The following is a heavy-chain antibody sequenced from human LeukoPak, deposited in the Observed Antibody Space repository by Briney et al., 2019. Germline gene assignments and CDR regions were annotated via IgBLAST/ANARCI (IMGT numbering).Heavy chain of an antibody. D-gene: IGHD5-12*01. CDR3: ARGYSSYYPDAFDI. CDR2: MSFSGSTI. Sequence: PGGSLRLSCVASGFTFSSYEMNWVRQAPGRGLEWVSYMSFSGSTIYYADSVKGRFTISRDNAKNSLYLQMNSLRAEDTAVYHCARGYSSYYPDAFDIWGQGTMVTVSS. J-gene: IGHJ3*02. CDR1: GFTFSSYE. V-gene: IGHV3-48*03.